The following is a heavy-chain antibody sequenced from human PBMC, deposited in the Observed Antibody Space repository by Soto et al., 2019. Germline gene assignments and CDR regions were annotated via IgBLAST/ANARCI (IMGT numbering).Heavy chain of an antibody. CDR1: GGSISSYY. D-gene: IGHD3-22*01. CDR2: IYYSGST. J-gene: IGHJ4*02. Sequence: GTLSLTCTVSGGSISSYYWSWIRQPPGKGLEWIGYIYYSGSTNYNPSLKSRVAISVDTSKNQFSLKLSSVTAADTAVYYCARVEYYYDSSGYYLYYFDYWGQGTLVTVSS. V-gene: IGHV4-59*01. CDR3: ARVEYYYDSSGYYLYYFDY.